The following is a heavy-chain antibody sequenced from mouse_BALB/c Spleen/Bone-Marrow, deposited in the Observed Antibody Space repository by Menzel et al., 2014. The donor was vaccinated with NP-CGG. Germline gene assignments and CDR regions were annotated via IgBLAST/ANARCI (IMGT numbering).Heavy chain of an antibody. CDR3: ARDYGNYVRFAY. Sequence: EVHLVESGGGLVQPGGSLRLSCATSGFTFTDYYMSWVRQPPGKALEWLGFIRNKANGYTTGYSASVKGRFTISRDNSQSILYLQMNTLRAEDSATYYCARDYGNYVRFAYWGQGTLVTVSA. CDR2: IRNKANGYTT. J-gene: IGHJ3*01. V-gene: IGHV7-3*02. CDR1: GFTFTDYY. D-gene: IGHD2-1*01.